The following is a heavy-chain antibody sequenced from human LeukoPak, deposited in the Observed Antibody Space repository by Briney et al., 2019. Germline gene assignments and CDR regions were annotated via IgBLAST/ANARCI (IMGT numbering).Heavy chain of an antibody. D-gene: IGHD6-13*01. CDR3: ARVSIAAAGDYYYYGMDV. CDR2: IYYSGST. Sequence: SETLSLTCTVSGGSISSYYWSWIWQPPGKGLEWIGYIYYSGSTNYNPSLKSRVTISVDTSKNQFSLKLSSVTAADTAVYYCARVSIAAAGDYYYYGMDVWGQGTTVTVSS. CDR1: GGSISSYY. J-gene: IGHJ6*02. V-gene: IGHV4-59*01.